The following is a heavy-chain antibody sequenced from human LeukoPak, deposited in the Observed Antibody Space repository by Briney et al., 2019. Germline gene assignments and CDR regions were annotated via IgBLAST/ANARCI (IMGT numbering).Heavy chain of an antibody. CDR3: AKAPEWSYFDY. J-gene: IGHJ4*02. CDR1: GFTFSSYS. D-gene: IGHD3-3*01. V-gene: IGHV3-21*01. Sequence: PGGSLRLSCAASGFTFSSYSMNWVRQAPGKGLEWVSSISSSSSYIYYADSVKGRFTISRDNAKNSLYLQMNSLRAEDTAVYYCAKAPEWSYFDYWGQGTLVTVSS. CDR2: ISSSSSYI.